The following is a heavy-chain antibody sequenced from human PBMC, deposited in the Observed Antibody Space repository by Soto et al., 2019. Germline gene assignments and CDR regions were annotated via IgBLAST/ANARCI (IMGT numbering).Heavy chain of an antibody. V-gene: IGHV3-30*18. CDR2: ISYDGSNK. Sequence: QVQLVESGGGVVQPGRSLRLSCAASGFTFSSYGMHWVRQAPGKGLEWVAVISYDGSNKYYADSVKGRFTISRDNSKNTQYLQMKSLRAEDTAVYYCAKDYKRGYCSGGSCYSGRYYCYYGMDVWGQGTTVTVSS. CDR3: AKDYKRGYCSGGSCYSGRYYCYYGMDV. D-gene: IGHD2-15*01. J-gene: IGHJ6*02. CDR1: GFTFSSYG.